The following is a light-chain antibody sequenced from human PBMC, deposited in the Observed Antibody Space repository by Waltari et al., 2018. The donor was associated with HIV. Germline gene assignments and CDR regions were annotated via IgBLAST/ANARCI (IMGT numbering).Light chain of an antibody. J-gene: IGLJ3*02. CDR2: DIN. V-gene: IGLV2-14*03. Sequence: QSALTQPASVSGFLGQSINISCTGISTDSRFYQYVSWYQQYPGKIPRLIIFDINNRPSGVSDHFSGSRSGNSASLTISGLQPEDEAYYHCSSYASSSALLFGGGTKLTVV. CDR1: STDSRFYQY. CDR3: SSYASSSALL.